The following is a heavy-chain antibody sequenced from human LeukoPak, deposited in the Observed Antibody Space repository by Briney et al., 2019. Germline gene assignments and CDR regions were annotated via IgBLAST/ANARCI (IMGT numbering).Heavy chain of an antibody. J-gene: IGHJ5*02. D-gene: IGHD6-19*01. CDR2: ISGSGGST. Sequence: GGSLRLSCAASGFTFSSYAMSWVRQAPGKGLEWVSAISGSGGSTYYADSVKGRFTISRDNSKNTLYLQMNSLRAEDTAVYYCAKTGSSSGWYSSFDPWGQGTLVTVSS. V-gene: IGHV3-23*01. CDR1: GFTFSSYA. CDR3: AKTGSSSGWYSSFDP.